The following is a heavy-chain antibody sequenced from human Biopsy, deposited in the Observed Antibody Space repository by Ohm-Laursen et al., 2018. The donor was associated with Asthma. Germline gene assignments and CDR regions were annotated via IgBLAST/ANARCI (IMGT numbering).Heavy chain of an antibody. J-gene: IGHJ6*02. CDR2: ISSSGSTT. CDR1: GFSFRDYY. CDR3: ARVFESSEWGPFYHFGLDV. Sequence: SLRLSCAASGFSFRDYYMTWMRQAPGKGLEWVSSISSSGSTTYPAESVKGRFTISRDNAQKSLLLQMGSLRAEDTAIYYCARVFESSEWGPFYHFGLDVWGQGTTVAVSS. D-gene: IGHD6-25*01. V-gene: IGHV3-11*01.